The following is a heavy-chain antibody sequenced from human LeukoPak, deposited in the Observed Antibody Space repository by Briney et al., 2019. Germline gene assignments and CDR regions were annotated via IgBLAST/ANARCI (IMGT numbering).Heavy chain of an antibody. D-gene: IGHD2-8*01. V-gene: IGHV4-59*12. J-gene: IGHJ5*02. CDR2: IYYSGST. CDR1: GGSISNYY. Sequence: SETLSLTCTVSGGSISNYYWSWIRQPPGKGLEWIGYIYYSGSTNYNPSLKSRVTISVDTSKNQFSLQLSSVTAADTAVYYCARENYCTNGVCWAFDPWGQGTLVTVSS. CDR3: ARENYCTNGVCWAFDP.